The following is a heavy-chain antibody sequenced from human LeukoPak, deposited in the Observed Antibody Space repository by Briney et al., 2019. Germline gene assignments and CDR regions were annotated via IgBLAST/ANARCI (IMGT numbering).Heavy chain of an antibody. Sequence: GASVKVSCKASGGTFSSYAISWVRQAPGQGLEWMGRIIPIFGTANYAQKFQGRVTITTDESTSTAYMEPSSLRSEDTAVYYCARGRHRGYYYDSSGYYPYYWGQGTLVTVSS. CDR3: ARGRHRGYYYDSSGYYPYY. V-gene: IGHV1-69*05. D-gene: IGHD3-22*01. CDR2: IIPIFGTA. J-gene: IGHJ4*02. CDR1: GGTFSSYA.